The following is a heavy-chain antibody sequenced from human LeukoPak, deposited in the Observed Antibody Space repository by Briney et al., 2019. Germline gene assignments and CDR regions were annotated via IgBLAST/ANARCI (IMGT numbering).Heavy chain of an antibody. Sequence: ASVKVSCKASGYTFTSYGISWVRQAPGQGLEWMGWISAYNGNTNYAQKLQGRVTMTTDTSTSTAYMELRSLRSDDTAVSYCARRISSRNYYDSSGYSDYWGQGTLVTVSS. J-gene: IGHJ4*02. CDR3: ARRISSRNYYDSSGYSDY. CDR1: GYTFTSYG. D-gene: IGHD3-22*01. V-gene: IGHV1-18*01. CDR2: ISAYNGNT.